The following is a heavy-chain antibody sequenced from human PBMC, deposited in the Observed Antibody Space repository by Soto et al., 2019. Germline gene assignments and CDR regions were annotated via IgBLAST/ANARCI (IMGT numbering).Heavy chain of an antibody. D-gene: IGHD2-15*01. CDR3: AKWTDIVVVVAATPDAFDI. Sequence: GGSLRLSCAASGFTFSSYAMSWVRQAPGKGLEWVSAISGSGGSTYYADSVKGRFTISRDNSKNTLYLQMNSLRAEDTAVYYCAKWTDIVVVVAATPDAFDIWGQGTMVTVSS. V-gene: IGHV3-23*01. CDR2: ISGSGGST. CDR1: GFTFSSYA. J-gene: IGHJ3*02.